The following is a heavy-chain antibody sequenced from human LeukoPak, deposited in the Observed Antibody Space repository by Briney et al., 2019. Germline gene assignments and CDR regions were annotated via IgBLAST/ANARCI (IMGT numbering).Heavy chain of an antibody. V-gene: IGHV4-59*02. Sequence: SETLSLTCTVSSGSVNSYYWSWIRQPPGKGLEWIGYIYYSGSTNYNPSLKSRVTISVDTSKNQFSLKLSSVTAADTAVYYCARETPYYDFDYWGQGTLVTVSS. CDR2: IYYSGST. CDR3: ARETPYYDFDY. J-gene: IGHJ4*02. D-gene: IGHD3-10*01. CDR1: SGSVNSYY.